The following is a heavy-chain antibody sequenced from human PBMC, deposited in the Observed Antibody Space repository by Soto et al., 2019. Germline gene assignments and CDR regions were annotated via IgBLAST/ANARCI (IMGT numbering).Heavy chain of an antibody. CDR2: IIPIFGTA. J-gene: IGHJ4*02. Sequence: QVQLVQSGAEVKKPGSSVKVSCKASGGPFSSYAISWVRQAPGQGLEWMGGIIPIFGTANYAQKFQGRVTSTADESTSTADMELSSLRSEDTAVYYCASDPGAGRFDYWGQGTLGTVSS. CDR3: ASDPGAGRFDY. D-gene: IGHD6-19*01. V-gene: IGHV1-69*01. CDR1: GGPFSSYA.